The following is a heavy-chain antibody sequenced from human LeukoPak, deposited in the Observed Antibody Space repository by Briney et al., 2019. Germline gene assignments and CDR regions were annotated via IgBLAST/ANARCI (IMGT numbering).Heavy chain of an antibody. Sequence: GGSLRLSCAASGFTFSSYGMHWVRQAPGEGLEWVAVISYDGSNKYYADSVKGRFTISRDNSKNTLYLQMNSLRAEDTAVYYCAKDTTTVYYYYYGMDVWGQGTTVTVSS. J-gene: IGHJ6*02. CDR2: ISYDGSNK. V-gene: IGHV3-30*18. CDR3: AKDTTTVYYYYYGMDV. CDR1: GFTFSSYG. D-gene: IGHD1-1*01.